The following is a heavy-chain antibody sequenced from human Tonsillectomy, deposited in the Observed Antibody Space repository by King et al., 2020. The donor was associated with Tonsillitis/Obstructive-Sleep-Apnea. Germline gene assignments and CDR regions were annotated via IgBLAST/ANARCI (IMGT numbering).Heavy chain of an antibody. D-gene: IGHD6-6*01. V-gene: IGHV3-74*01. CDR1: GFTFSSYW. Sequence: VQLVESGGGLVQPGGSLRLSCAASGFTFSSYWMHWGRQAPGKGLVWVSRINSDGSSTSYADSVKGRFTISRDNAKNTLYLQMNSLEDEDTAVYYGARPEYSNNDWYSDLWGRGTLVTVSS. J-gene: IGHJ2*01. CDR2: INSDGSST. CDR3: ARPEYSNNDWYSDL.